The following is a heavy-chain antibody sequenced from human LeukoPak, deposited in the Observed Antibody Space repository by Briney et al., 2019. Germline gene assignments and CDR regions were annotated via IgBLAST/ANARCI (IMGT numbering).Heavy chain of an antibody. J-gene: IGHJ6*03. CDR3: AKEGLWLGESVSYYYMDV. D-gene: IGHD3-10*01. CDR1: GFTFDDYG. CDR2: ISGSGGDT. Sequence: GGSLRLSCAASGFTFDDYGLSWVRQVPGKGLEWVSAISGSGGDTYYADSVKGRFTISRDNSKNTLYLQMNSLRAEDTAVYYCAKEGLWLGESVSYYYMDVWGKGTTVTISS. V-gene: IGHV3-23*01.